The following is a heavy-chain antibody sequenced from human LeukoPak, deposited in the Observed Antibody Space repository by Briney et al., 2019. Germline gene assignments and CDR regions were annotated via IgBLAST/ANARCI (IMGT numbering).Heavy chain of an antibody. V-gene: IGHV3-21*01. J-gene: IGHJ4*02. CDR1: GFTFSSYG. Sequence: GGSQRLSCAASGFTFSSYGMHWVRQAPGKGLEWVSSISSSSRYIYYADSVKGRFTISRDNAKNSLFLQMNSLRAEDTAVYYCARLPAYYYESSGYSEHDYWGQGTLVTVSS. D-gene: IGHD3-22*01. CDR3: ARLPAYYYESSGYSEHDY. CDR2: ISSSSRYI.